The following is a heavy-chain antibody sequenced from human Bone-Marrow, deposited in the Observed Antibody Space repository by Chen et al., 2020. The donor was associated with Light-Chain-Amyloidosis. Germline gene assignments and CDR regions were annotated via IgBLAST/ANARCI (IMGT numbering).Heavy chain of an antibody. Sequence: EVQLEQSGPEVKKPGESLKISCKGSGYTFPNYWIGCVRQMPGKGLEWMGVIYPDDSDARYSPSFEGQVTISADKSITTAYLQWRSLKASDTATYYCARRRDGYNFDYWGQGTLVTVSS. V-gene: IGHV5-51*01. J-gene: IGHJ4*02. CDR2: IYPDDSDA. D-gene: IGHD5-12*01. CDR3: ARRRDGYNFDY. CDR1: GYTFPNYW.